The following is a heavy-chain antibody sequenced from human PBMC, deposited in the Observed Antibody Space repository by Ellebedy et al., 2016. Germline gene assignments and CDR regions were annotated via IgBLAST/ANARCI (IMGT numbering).Heavy chain of an antibody. J-gene: IGHJ4*02. D-gene: IGHD3-3*01. Sequence: ASVKVSCXASGYTFTSYGISWVRQAPGQGLEWMGWISAYNGNTNYAQKLQGRVTMTTDTSTSTAYMELSSLRSEDTAVYYCARAPSVTIFGVVIIRWYFDYWGQGTLVTVSS. CDR3: ARAPSVTIFGVVIIRWYFDY. CDR2: ISAYNGNT. CDR1: GYTFTSYG. V-gene: IGHV1-18*01.